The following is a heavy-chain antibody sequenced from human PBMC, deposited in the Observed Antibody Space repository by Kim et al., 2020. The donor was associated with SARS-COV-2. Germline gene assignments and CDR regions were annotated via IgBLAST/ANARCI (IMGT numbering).Heavy chain of an antibody. J-gene: IGHJ6*02. CDR3: VRDGKPMIRLALAHYYGLDV. V-gene: IGHV3-30*03. CDR1: GFTFRSYG. D-gene: IGHD3-22*01. CDR2: IIFDGSDV. Sequence: GGSLRLSCAASGFTFRSYGMHWVRQAPGKGLEWVAVIIFDGSDVDYADSVKGRFTISRDNSKNTLYLQMNSLRPDDTAVYYCVRDGKPMIRLALAHYYGLDVWGQGTTVTVSS.